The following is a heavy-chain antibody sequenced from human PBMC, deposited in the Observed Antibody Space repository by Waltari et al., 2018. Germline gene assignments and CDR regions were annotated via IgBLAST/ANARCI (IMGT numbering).Heavy chain of an antibody. CDR1: GGSFSGYY. CDR2: INHSGST. Sequence: QVQLQQWGAGLLKPSETLSLTCAVYGGSFSGYYWSWIRHPPGKGLEWIGEINHSGSTNYNPSLRGRVTISVDTSKNQFSLKLSSVTAADTAVYYCATDAFDIWGQGTMVTVSS. J-gene: IGHJ3*02. CDR3: ATDAFDI. V-gene: IGHV4-34*01.